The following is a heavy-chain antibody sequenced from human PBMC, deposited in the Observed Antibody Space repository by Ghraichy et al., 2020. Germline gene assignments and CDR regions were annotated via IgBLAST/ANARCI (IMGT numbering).Heavy chain of an antibody. Sequence: SETLSLTCAVYGGSFSGYYWSWIRQPPGKGLEWIGEINHSGSTNYNPSLKSRVTISVDTSKNQFSLKLSSVTAADTAVYYCARKHTTVTTPWWYWGQGTLVTVSS. CDR2: INHSGST. CDR1: GGSFSGYY. V-gene: IGHV4-34*01. J-gene: IGHJ4*02. CDR3: ARKHTTVTTPWWY. D-gene: IGHD4-17*01.